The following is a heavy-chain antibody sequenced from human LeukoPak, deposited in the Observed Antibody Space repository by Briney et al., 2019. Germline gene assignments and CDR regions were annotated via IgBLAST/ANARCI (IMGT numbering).Heavy chain of an antibody. D-gene: IGHD6-19*01. V-gene: IGHV3-66*01. J-gene: IGHJ3*01. CDR2: IYSGGST. Sequence: GGSLRLSCAASGFTFSSYSMNWVRQAPGKGLEWVSVIYSGGSTYYADSVKGRFTISRDNSKNTLYLQMNSLRAEDTAVYYCARESDIIAVAGTETSGAFGAWGQGTMVTVSS. CDR3: ARESDIIAVAGTETSGAFGA. CDR1: GFTFSSYS.